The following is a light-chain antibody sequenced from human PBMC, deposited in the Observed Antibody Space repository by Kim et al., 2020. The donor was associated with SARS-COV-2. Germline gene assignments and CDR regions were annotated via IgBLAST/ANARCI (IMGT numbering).Light chain of an antibody. V-gene: IGKV3-20*01. CDR2: GAS. CDR3: QQYGSAPET. CDR1: QTVRGNY. J-gene: IGKJ2*01. Sequence: EIVVTQSPSTLSLSPGEGATLSCRASQTVRGNYVAWYQQRPGQAPRPLIYGASRRATDVPDRFSASGSGTDFTLTISRLEPDDFGVYYCQQYGSAPETFGQGTKLEI.